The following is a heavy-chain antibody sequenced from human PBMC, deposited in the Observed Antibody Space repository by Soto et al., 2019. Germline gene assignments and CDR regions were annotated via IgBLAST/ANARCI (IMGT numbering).Heavy chain of an antibody. V-gene: IGHV4-39*01. CDR1: GGSISSSSYY. J-gene: IGHJ4*02. D-gene: IGHD3-22*01. Sequence: ASETLSLTCTVSGGSISSSSYYWGWIRQPPGKGLEWIGSIYYSGSTYYNPSLKSRVTISVDTSKNQFSLKLSSVTAADTAVYYCAIVVRRGPGFDYWGRGTLVTVSS. CDR2: IYYSGST. CDR3: AIVVRRGPGFDY.